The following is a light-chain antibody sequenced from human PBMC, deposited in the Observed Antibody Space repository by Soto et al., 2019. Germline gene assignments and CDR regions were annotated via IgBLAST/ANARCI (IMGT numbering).Light chain of an antibody. CDR1: QRISNSY. Sequence: EIVLTQSPGTLSLSPGERATLSCRASQRISNSYLAWYQQKPGQAPRLLLYDASSRATGIPDRVSGSGSGTDFTLTITRLEPEDFPVYYCQQYARPPFAFGQGTKVEIK. J-gene: IGKJ2*01. CDR3: QQYARPPFA. V-gene: IGKV3-20*01. CDR2: DAS.